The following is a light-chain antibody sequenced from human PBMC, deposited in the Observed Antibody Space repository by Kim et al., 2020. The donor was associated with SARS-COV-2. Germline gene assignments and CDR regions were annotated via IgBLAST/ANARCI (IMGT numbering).Light chain of an antibody. CDR1: QDISNY. CDR3: QQYDNLSIT. V-gene: IGKV1-33*01. Sequence: DIQMTQSPSSLSASVGDRVTITCQASQDISNYLNWYQQKPGKAPKLLIYDASNLETGVPSRFSESGSGTDFTFTISSLQPEDIATYYCQQYDNLSITFGQGTRLEIK. J-gene: IGKJ5*01. CDR2: DAS.